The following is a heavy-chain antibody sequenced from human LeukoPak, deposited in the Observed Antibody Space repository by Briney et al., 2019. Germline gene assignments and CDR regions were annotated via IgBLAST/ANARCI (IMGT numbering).Heavy chain of an antibody. CDR2: TYYSGST. Sequence: SETLSLTCTVSGGSISSSSYYWGWIRQPPGKGLEWIGSTYYSGSTYYNPSLKSRVTISVDTSKNQFSLKLSSVTAADTAVYYCARHSYYYDSSGYWRVDAFDIWGQGTMVTVSS. J-gene: IGHJ3*02. V-gene: IGHV4-39*01. CDR1: GGSISSSSYY. CDR3: ARHSYYYDSSGYWRVDAFDI. D-gene: IGHD3-22*01.